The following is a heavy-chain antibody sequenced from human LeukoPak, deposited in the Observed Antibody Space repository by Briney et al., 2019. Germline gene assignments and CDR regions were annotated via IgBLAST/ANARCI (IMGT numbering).Heavy chain of an antibody. Sequence: PGGSLRLSCADSGFTFDDYAMHWVRQAPGKGLEWVSLISGDGGSTYYADSVKGRFTISRDNSKNSLYLQMNSLRTEDTALYYCAKVVRGVYTGVDAFDIWGQGTMVTVSS. V-gene: IGHV3-43*02. D-gene: IGHD3-10*02. J-gene: IGHJ3*02. CDR1: GFTFDDYA. CDR2: ISGDGGST. CDR3: AKVVRGVYTGVDAFDI.